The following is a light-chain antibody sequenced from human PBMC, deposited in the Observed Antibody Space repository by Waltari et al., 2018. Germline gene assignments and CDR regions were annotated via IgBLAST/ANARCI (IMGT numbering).Light chain of an antibody. J-gene: IGLJ3*02. CDR2: VNSDGSH. CDR3: QTGGHGTWV. V-gene: IGLV4-69*01. Sequence: QLVLTQSPSASASLGASVKLTCTLSSGHSSNIVAWLQQQPEKGPRYLMKVNSDGSHTKWDEIPDRFSGSSSGAERYLTISSLQSEDEADCYCQTGGHGTWVFGGGTKLTVL. CDR1: SGHSSNI.